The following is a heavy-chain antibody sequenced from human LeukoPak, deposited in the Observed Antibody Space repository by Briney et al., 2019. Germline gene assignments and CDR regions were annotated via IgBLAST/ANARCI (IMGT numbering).Heavy chain of an antibody. D-gene: IGHD2-21*02. CDR3: AKDPSDFLVDC. CDR2: ISGSGGGT. J-gene: IGHJ4*02. CDR1: GFTFSSYA. V-gene: IGHV3-23*01. Sequence: GGSLRLSCAASGFTFSSYAMTWVRQSTRKGLEWVSSISGSGGGTYYADSVKGRFTISRDNSKNTVYLQLSSLRAEDTAVYYCAKDPSDFLVDCWGQGTLVTVSS.